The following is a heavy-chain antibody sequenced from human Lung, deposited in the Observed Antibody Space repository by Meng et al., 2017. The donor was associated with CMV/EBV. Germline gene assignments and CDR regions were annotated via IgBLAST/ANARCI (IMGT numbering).Heavy chain of an antibody. J-gene: IGHJ6*02. D-gene: IGHD5-18*01. CDR2: ISSSGSTI. Sequence: SXAASGFTFSSYWMSWVRQAPGKGLEWISYISSSGSTIYYADSVKGRFTISRDYAKNSLYLQMNSLRAEDTAVYYCARQLADTLLAHYYYYGMAVWXQGTTVTVSS. V-gene: IGHV3-48*03. CDR3: ARQLADTLLAHYYYYGMAV. CDR1: GFTFSSYW.